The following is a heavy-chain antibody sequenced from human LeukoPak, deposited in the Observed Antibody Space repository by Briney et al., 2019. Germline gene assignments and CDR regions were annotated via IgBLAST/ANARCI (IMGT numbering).Heavy chain of an antibody. J-gene: IGHJ6*03. CDR1: GYTFTGYY. V-gene: IGHV1-2*02. D-gene: IGHD4-17*01. CDR2: INPNSGGT. CDR3: ARGTVGYFYYYMDA. Sequence: ASVKVSCKASGYTFTGYYMHWVRQAPGQGLEWMGWINPNSGGTNYAQKFQGRITMTRDTSIKTVYMELSGLRSDDTAIYYCARGTVGYFYYYMDAWGQGTAVTISS.